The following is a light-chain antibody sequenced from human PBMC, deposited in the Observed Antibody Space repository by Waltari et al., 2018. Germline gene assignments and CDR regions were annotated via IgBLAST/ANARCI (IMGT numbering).Light chain of an antibody. V-gene: IGLV2-18*02. J-gene: IGLJ2*01. CDR2: DVS. CDR1: SSDVGVYND. Sequence: QAALTQPPSVSKSLGQSVTISCTGTSSDVGVYNDVSWYQQHPDTAPRLLIFDVSKRPSGVSDRFPGSKSGSTASLTISGVQADDEADYYCLSFRSGSTWVFGGGTRLTVL. CDR3: LSFRSGSTWV.